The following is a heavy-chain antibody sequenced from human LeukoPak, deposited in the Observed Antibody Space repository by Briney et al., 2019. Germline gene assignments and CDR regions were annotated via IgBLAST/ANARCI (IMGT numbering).Heavy chain of an antibody. D-gene: IGHD5-12*01. Sequence: SETLSLTCTVSGGSISSYYWSWIRQPPGKGLEWIGYIYTSGSTNYNPSLKSRVTISVDTSKNQFSLKLSSVTAADTAVYYCARHPLWNSAYEPGIGSWYFDLWGRGTLVTVS. V-gene: IGHV4-4*09. CDR1: GGSISSYY. J-gene: IGHJ2*01. CDR3: ARHPLWNSAYEPGIGSWYFDL. CDR2: IYTSGST.